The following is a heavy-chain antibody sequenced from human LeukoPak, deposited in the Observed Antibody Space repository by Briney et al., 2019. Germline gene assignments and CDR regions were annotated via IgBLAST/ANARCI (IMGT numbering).Heavy chain of an antibody. CDR2: IYHSGTT. CDR3: ARDLMVRGVMDRHNWFDP. CDR1: GFSFSDYE. V-gene: IGHV4-38-2*02. D-gene: IGHD3-10*01. J-gene: IGHJ5*02. Sequence: PGGSLRLSCAASGFSFSDYEMNWVRQAPGKGLEWIGSIYHSGTTYYNPSLKSRVTISVDTSKNQFSLKLSSVTAADTAVYYCARDLMVRGVMDRHNWFDPWGQGTLVTVSS.